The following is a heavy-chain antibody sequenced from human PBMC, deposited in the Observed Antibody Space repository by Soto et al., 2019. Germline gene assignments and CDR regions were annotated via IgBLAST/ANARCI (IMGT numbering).Heavy chain of an antibody. J-gene: IGHJ6*02. Sequence: VGSLRLSCAASGFDFSSYAMSWVRQAPVKGLEWVSGIGGSGDNIYYADSVKGRFTISRDNSKNTTYLQMNSVRGEDTAVYYCWKHYFNFLEWVPFTPGIDVWGQGTAVTVSS. D-gene: IGHD3-3*01. V-gene: IGHV3-23*01. CDR1: GFDFSSYA. CDR3: WKHYFNFLEWVPFTPGIDV. CDR2: IGGSGDNI.